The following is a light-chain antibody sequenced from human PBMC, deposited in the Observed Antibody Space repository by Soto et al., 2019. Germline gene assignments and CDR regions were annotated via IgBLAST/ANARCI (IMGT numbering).Light chain of an antibody. CDR2: GAS. J-gene: IGKJ1*01. CDR1: QNVNNR. V-gene: IGKV3-15*01. Sequence: EIVMTQSPAMLSVSPGERATLSCRASQNVNNRLAWYQQKAGQPPRLLIYGASTRATGFPARFSGSGSGPEFTLTISSLQSEDCAGYYCQHFNCWPLLFGKGTKVEIK. CDR3: QHFNCWPLL.